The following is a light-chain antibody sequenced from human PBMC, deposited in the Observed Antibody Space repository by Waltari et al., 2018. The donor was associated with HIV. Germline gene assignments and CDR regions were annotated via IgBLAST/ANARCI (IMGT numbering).Light chain of an antibody. V-gene: IGKV2-28*01. CDR1: QSLLHVNGYNY. CDR3: MQGVRTPGT. CDR2: LGC. Sequence: DVVMTQSPVSLTVTPGEPASISCRSSQSLLHVNGYNYLDWYLQKPGQSLPLLIYLGCSRASGVPDRFSVSGGGAAVTLRISRVEAADVGVYYCMQGVRTPGTFGQGTKVEI. J-gene: IGKJ1*01.